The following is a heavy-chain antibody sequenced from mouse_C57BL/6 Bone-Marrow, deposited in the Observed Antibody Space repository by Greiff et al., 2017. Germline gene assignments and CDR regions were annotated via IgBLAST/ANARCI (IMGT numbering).Heavy chain of an antibody. CDR3: ARDTTPHFAY. V-gene: IGHV3-6*01. CDR1: GYSITSGYY. J-gene: IGHJ2*01. D-gene: IGHD1-1*01. Sequence: EVKLMESGPGLVKPSQSLSLTCSVTGYSITSGYYWNWIRQFPGNKLEWMGYISYDGSNNYNPSLKNRIPITRDTSNNQFFLTLNSETTKDTATSYCARDTTPHFAYWGQGTTLTVSS. CDR2: ISYDGSN.